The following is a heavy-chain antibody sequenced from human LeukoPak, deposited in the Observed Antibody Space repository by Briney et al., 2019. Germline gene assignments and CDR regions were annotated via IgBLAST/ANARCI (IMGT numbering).Heavy chain of an antibody. CDR3: ARVSGDAYNFDY. J-gene: IGHJ4*02. CDR1: GGSVRTDY. V-gene: IGHV4-59*02. Sequence: SETLSLTCSVSGGSVRTDYWSWIRQPPGKGLEWIGYLSYNVSSNYNRTLKSRVIISVDTSKNQFSLKLSSVTAAGTAVYYCARVSGDAYNFDYWGQGILVTVSS. D-gene: IGHD5-24*01. CDR2: LSYNVSS.